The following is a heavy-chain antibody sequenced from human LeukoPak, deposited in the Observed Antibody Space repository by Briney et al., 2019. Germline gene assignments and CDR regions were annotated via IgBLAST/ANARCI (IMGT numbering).Heavy chain of an antibody. J-gene: IGHJ4*02. D-gene: IGHD3-10*01. CDR1: GFTFSSYW. Sequence: PGGSLRLSCAASGFTFSSYWMSWVRQAPGKGLEWVANIKQDGSDKYYVESVRGRFTISRDNAKNSLFLQMNSLRVEDTAVYYCARGGSSYGSFDSWGQGTLVTVSS. CDR3: ARGGSSYGSFDS. V-gene: IGHV3-7*04. CDR2: IKQDGSDK.